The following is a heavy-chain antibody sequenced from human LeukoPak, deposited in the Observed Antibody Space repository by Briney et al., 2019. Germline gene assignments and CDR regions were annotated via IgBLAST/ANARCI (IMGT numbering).Heavy chain of an antibody. Sequence: SETLSLTCTVSGGSISTSDYNWGCIRQPPGKGLEWIGSINSSGNTYYNPSLKRRVTISVDTSKNQFSLKLSSVTATDTAVYYCARTGMVGAADYWGQGTLVTVSS. CDR3: ARTGMVGAADY. CDR2: INSSGNT. D-gene: IGHD2-15*01. J-gene: IGHJ4*02. CDR1: GGSISTSDYN. V-gene: IGHV4-39*01.